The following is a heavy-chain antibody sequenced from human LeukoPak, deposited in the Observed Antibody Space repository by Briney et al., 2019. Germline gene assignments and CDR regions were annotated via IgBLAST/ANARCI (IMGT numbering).Heavy chain of an antibody. D-gene: IGHD2-15*01. J-gene: IGHJ4*02. CDR3: ARDGVTNPYCSGGSCYSGFGY. Sequence: SVKVSCKASGGTFSSYAISWVRQAPGQALEWMGRIIPILGIANYAQKFQGRVTITADKSTSTAYMELSSLRSEDTAVYYCARDGVTNPYCSGGSCYSGFGYWGQGTLVTVSS. V-gene: IGHV1-69*04. CDR1: GGTFSSYA. CDR2: IIPILGIA.